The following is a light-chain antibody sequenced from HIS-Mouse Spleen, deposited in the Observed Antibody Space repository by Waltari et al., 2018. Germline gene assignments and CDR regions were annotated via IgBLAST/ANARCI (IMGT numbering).Light chain of an antibody. CDR3: QVWDSSSDHRV. J-gene: IGLJ3*02. Sequence: SYVLTQPPSVSVAPGQTARITCGGNNIGSKSVHGYQQKPGQAPVLAVYDDSDRPSGIPERFSGSNSGNTATLTISRVEAGDEADYYCQVWDSSSDHRVFGGGTKLTVL. V-gene: IGLV3-21*02. CDR2: DDS. CDR1: NIGSKS.